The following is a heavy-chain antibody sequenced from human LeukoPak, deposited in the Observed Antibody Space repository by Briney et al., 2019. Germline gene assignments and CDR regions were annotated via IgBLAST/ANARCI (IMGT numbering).Heavy chain of an antibody. V-gene: IGHV4-39*01. D-gene: IGHD2-8*01. CDR3: ARDRACSNGVCSYFDY. CDR2: IYYSGST. Sequence: SETLSLTCIVSGGSISSTTYYWGWIRQPPGKGLEWIGSIYYSGSTWYNLSLKSRVTVSADTSKNQFSLKLTSVTAADTAVYYCARDRACSNGVCSYFDYWGQGTVVTVSS. CDR1: GGSISSTTYY. J-gene: IGHJ4*02.